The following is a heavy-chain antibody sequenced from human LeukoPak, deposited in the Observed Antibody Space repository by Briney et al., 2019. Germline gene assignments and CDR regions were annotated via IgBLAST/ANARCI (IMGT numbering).Heavy chain of an antibody. Sequence: GASVKVSCKASGYTFTSYDINWVRQATGQGLEWMGWINPNSGNTGYAQKFQGRVTMTRNTSISTAHMELSSLGSEDTAVYYCARADYYDSSGYQHWGQGTLVTVSS. D-gene: IGHD3-22*01. J-gene: IGHJ1*01. CDR2: INPNSGNT. CDR3: ARADYYDSSGYQH. V-gene: IGHV1-8*01. CDR1: GYTFTSYD.